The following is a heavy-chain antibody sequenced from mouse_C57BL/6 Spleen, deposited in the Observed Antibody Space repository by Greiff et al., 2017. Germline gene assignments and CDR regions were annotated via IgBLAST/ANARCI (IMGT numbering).Heavy chain of an antibody. CDR3: ARDYGGYYAMDY. J-gene: IGHJ4*01. CDR2: INPYNGGT. Sequence: VQLKQSGPVLVKPGASVKMSCKASGYTFTDYYMNWVKQSHGKSLEWIGVINPYNGGTSYNQKFKGKATLTVDKSSSTAYMELNSLTSEDSAVYYCARDYGGYYAMDYWGQGTSVTVSS. D-gene: IGHD1-1*01. CDR1: GYTFTDYY. V-gene: IGHV1-19*01.